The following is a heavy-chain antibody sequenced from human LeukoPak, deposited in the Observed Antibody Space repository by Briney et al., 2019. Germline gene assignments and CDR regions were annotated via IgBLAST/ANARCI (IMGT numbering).Heavy chain of an antibody. D-gene: IGHD5-12*01. CDR1: GYSFTTYW. CDR2: IYPGDSDI. CDR3: ARRAYSGYEFDY. V-gene: IGHV5-51*01. Sequence: GESLKISCKASGYSFTTYWIAWVRQMPGKGPEWMGIIYPGDSDIRYSPSFQGQVTISVDKSISTAYLQWSSLKASDTAMYYCARRAYSGYEFDYWGQGTLVTVSS. J-gene: IGHJ4*02.